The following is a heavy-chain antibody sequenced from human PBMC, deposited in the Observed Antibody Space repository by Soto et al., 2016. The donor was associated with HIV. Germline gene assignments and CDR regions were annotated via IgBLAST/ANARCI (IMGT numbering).Heavy chain of an antibody. Sequence: QVQLVQSGAEVKKPGASVKVSCKASGYTFTSYDINWVRQATGQGLEWMGWMNPNSGNTGYVQKFQGRVTMTRNTSISTAYMELSSLRSEDTAVYYCARRPTVVIGPLRYYYMDVWGKGTTVTVSS. CDR2: MNPNSGNT. V-gene: IGHV1-8*01. D-gene: IGHD4-17*01. J-gene: IGHJ6*03. CDR3: ARRPTVVIGPLRYYYMDV. CDR1: GYTFTSYD.